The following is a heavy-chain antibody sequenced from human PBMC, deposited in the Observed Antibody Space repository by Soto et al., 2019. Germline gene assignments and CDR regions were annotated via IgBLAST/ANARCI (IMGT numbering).Heavy chain of an antibody. V-gene: IGHV3-30*03. Sequence: QVQLVESGGGVVQPGRSLRLTCAASGFIFSGSGMHWVRQAPGKGLEWVALVSNDGIRKYYGDSVKGRLTISRDNAENTLYLQMNSLGAEDTAVYYCARWVGGSMYDNSGKYDSWGQGTLVTVSS. CDR1: GFIFSGSG. D-gene: IGHD3-22*01. CDR2: VSNDGIRK. J-gene: IGHJ5*01. CDR3: ARWVGGSMYDNSGKYDS.